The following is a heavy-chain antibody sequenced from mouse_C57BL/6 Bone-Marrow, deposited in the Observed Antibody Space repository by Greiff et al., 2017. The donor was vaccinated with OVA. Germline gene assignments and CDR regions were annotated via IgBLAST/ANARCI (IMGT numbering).Heavy chain of an antibody. CDR3: ARKEREAFDN. J-gene: IGHJ2*01. V-gene: IGHV1-69*01. Sequence: VQLQQPGAELVMPGASVKLSCKASGYTFTSYWMNWVKQRPGQGLEWIGALDPSDSHPNSHQKFKGKSTLSADKSSSTAYMQLSSLTAEYSSVCYGARKEREAFDNWGQGTTLTVSS. CDR2: LDPSDSHP. CDR1: GYTFTSYW.